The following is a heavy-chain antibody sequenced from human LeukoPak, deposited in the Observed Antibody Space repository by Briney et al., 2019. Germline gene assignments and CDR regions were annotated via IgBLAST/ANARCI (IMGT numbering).Heavy chain of an antibody. V-gene: IGHV3-11*06. CDR3: ARISSDSISYYDH. CDR2: ISGSTSYT. CDR1: RFTFSDYY. D-gene: IGHD3-22*01. Sequence: KPGGSLRLSCAASRFTFSDYYMSWIRQSPGKGLEWISYISGSTSYTNYADSVKGRFTISRDNAKNSLYLQMNSLRAEDTAVYYCARISSDSISYYDHWGQGTLVTVSS. J-gene: IGHJ4*02.